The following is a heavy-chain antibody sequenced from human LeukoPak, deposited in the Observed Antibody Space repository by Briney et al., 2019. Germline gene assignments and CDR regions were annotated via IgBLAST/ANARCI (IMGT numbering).Heavy chain of an antibody. Sequence: SETLSLTCAVYGGSFSGYYWRWIRQPPGKGLEWIGYIYYSGSTNYNPSLKSRVTISVDTSKNQFSLTLSSVTAADTAVYYCARQGEDDFWSGYYQGPYGMDVWGQGTTVTVSS. CDR3: ARQGEDDFWSGYYQGPYGMDV. J-gene: IGHJ6*02. V-gene: IGHV4-59*08. D-gene: IGHD3-3*01. CDR2: IYYSGST. CDR1: GGSFSGYY.